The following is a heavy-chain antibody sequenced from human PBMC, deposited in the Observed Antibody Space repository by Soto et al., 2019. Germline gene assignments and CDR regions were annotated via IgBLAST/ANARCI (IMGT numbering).Heavy chain of an antibody. J-gene: IGHJ4*02. D-gene: IGHD4-17*01. CDR2: ISAYNGNT. CDR3: ARDVDLATVTTYSSDY. Sequence: QVQLVQSGAEVKKPGASVKVSCKASGYTLTSYGISWVRQAPGQGLEWMGWISAYNGNTNYAQKLQGRVTMTTDTSTSTAYMELRSLRSDDTAVYYCARDVDLATVTTYSSDYWGQGTLVTVSS. V-gene: IGHV1-18*01. CDR1: GYTLTSYG.